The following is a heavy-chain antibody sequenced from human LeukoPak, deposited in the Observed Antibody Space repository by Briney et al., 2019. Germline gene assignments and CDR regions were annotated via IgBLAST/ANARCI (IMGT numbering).Heavy chain of an antibody. CDR3: ARDPHLDQDYGDYVGDPPLMYYFDY. D-gene: IGHD4-17*01. CDR1: GFNFRSYA. CDR2: ISYDGSNE. V-gene: IGHV3-30-3*01. Sequence: PGGSLRLSCAASGFNFRSYAMHWVRQAPGKGLEWVAVISYDGSNEDYTDSVKGRFIISRDDSKNTMSLQMNSLRAEDTAVYYCARDPHLDQDYGDYVGDPPLMYYFDYWGQGTLVTVSS. J-gene: IGHJ4*02.